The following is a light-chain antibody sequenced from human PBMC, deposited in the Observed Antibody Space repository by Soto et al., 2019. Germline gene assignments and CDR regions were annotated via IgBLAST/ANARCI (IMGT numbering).Light chain of an antibody. V-gene: IGLV2-23*02. CDR1: SSAVGSYNL. CDR2: EVS. CDR3: CSYAGSYV. Sequence: QSALTQPASVSGSPGQSITISCTGTSSAVGSYNLVSWYQQHPGKAPKLMIYEVSKRPSGVSNRFSGSKSGNTASLTISGLQAEDEADYYCCSYAGSYVFGTGTKLTVL. J-gene: IGLJ1*01.